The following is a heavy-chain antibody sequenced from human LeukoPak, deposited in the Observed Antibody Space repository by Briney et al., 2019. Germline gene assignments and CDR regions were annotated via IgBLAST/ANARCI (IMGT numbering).Heavy chain of an antibody. V-gene: IGHV4-38-2*01. Sequence: PSETLSFTCAVSGYSISSGYYWGWIRQPPGKGLEWIGSIYHSGSTYYNPSLKSRVTISVDTSKNQFFLKLSSVTAADTAVYYCAKTRTGPYYFDYWGQGTLVTVSS. CDR3: AKTRTGPYYFDY. CDR2: IYHSGST. CDR1: GYSISSGYY. J-gene: IGHJ4*02.